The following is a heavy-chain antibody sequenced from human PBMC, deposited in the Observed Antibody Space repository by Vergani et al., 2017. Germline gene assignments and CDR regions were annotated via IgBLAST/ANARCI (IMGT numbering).Heavy chain of an antibody. Sequence: EVQLVESGGGLVKPGGSLRLSCAASGFTFSSYSMNWVRQAPGKGLEWVSSISSSSSYIYYADSVKGRFTISRDNAKNSLYLQMNSLRDEDTAVYYCARRKQQLYYFEYWGQGTLVTVSS. CDR3: ARRKQQLYYFEY. V-gene: IGHV3-21*01. CDR2: ISSSSSYI. D-gene: IGHD6-13*01. J-gene: IGHJ4*02. CDR1: GFTFSSYS.